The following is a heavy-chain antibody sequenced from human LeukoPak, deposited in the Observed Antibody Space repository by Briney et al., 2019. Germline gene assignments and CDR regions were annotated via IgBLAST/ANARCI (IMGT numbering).Heavy chain of an antibody. Sequence: SETLSLTCTVSSGSISSGPYYWSWIRQHPGKGLEWIGYMYYSGSTHYNPSLKSRVTISIDTSRNQFSLKLSSVTAADTAVYYCARGRGRAYLEAFDIWRQGTTVTVSS. CDR3: ARGRGRAYLEAFDI. D-gene: IGHD2-15*01. J-gene: IGHJ3*02. CDR2: MYYSGST. CDR1: SGSISSGPYY. V-gene: IGHV4-31*03.